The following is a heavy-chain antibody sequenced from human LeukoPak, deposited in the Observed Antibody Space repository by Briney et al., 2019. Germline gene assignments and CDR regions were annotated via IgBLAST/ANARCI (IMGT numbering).Heavy chain of an antibody. CDR2: INAYSDNM. Sequence: GASVKVSCKASGYTFTTYGISWVRQAPGQGLEWMGWINAYSDNMNYAPKLQDRVTLTTDTSTSTVYMELRSLRSDDTAVYYCARGSRSAWYGHLDHWGQGTLVTVSS. J-gene: IGHJ4*02. CDR3: ARGSRSAWYGHLDH. D-gene: IGHD6-13*01. CDR1: GYTFTTYG. V-gene: IGHV1-18*01.